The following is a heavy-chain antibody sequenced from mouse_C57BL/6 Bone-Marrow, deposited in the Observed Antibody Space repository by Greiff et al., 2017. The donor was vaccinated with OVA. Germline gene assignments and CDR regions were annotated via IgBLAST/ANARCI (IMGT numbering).Heavy chain of an antibody. Sequence: EVKLLESGPGLVKPSQSLSLTCSVTGYSITSGYYWNWIRQFPGNKLEWMGYISYDGSNNYNPSLKNRISITRDTSKNQFFLKLNSVTTEDTATYDCASRSSPGGFDVWGTGTTVTVSS. V-gene: IGHV3-6*01. CDR2: ISYDGSN. CDR1: GYSITSGYY. CDR3: ASRSSPGGFDV. D-gene: IGHD1-1*01. J-gene: IGHJ1*03.